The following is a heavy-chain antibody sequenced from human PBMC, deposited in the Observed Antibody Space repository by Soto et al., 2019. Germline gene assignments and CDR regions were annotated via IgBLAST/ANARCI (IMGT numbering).Heavy chain of an antibody. CDR2: ISGSGGST. Sequence: GGSLRLSCAASGFTFSSYAMSWVRQAPGKGLEWVSAISGSGGSTYYADSVKGRFTISRDNSKNTLYLQMNSLRAEDTAVYYCAKDRGMITFGGVIARGNYFDYWGQGTLVTVSS. CDR3: AKDRGMITFGGVIARGNYFDY. CDR1: GFTFSSYA. J-gene: IGHJ4*02. D-gene: IGHD3-16*02. V-gene: IGHV3-23*01.